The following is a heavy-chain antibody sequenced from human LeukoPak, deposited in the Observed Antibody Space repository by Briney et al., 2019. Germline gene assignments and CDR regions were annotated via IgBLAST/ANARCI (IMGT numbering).Heavy chain of an antibody. J-gene: IGHJ3*02. Sequence: GESLRLSCAASGFTFSSYAMSWVRQAPGKGLEWVSAISGSGGSTYYADSVKGRFTISRDNSKNTLYLQMNSLRAEDTAVYYCGKDISGWYGSFAFDIWGQGTMVTVSS. V-gene: IGHV3-23*01. CDR1: GFTFSSYA. CDR3: GKDISGWYGSFAFDI. D-gene: IGHD6-19*01. CDR2: ISGSGGST.